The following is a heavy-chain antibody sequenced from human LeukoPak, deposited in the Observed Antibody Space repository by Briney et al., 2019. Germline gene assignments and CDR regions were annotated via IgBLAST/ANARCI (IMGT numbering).Heavy chain of an antibody. CDR3: ARVAEGWYDSSGYYYNY. Sequence: PGGSLRLSCAASGFTFSTYAVSWVRQAPGKGLEWVSAISGSGGSTYFADSVKGRFTISRDNSKNTLYVQMNSLRAEDTAVYYCARVAEGWYDSSGYYYNYWGQGTLVTVSS. J-gene: IGHJ4*02. V-gene: IGHV3-23*01. CDR1: GFTFSTYA. CDR2: ISGSGGST. D-gene: IGHD3-22*01.